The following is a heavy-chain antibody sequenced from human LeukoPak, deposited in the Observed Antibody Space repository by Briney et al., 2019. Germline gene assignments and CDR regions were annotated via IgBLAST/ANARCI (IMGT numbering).Heavy chain of an antibody. V-gene: IGHV4-4*07. Sequence: SETLSLTCTASGGSISSYYWSWIRQPAGKGLEWIGRIYTSGSTNYNPSLKSRVTISVDTSKNQFSLKLSSVTAADTAVYYCARLTTDLSAAGTLDYWGQGTLVTVSS. D-gene: IGHD6-13*01. CDR1: GGSISSYY. J-gene: IGHJ4*02. CDR2: IYTSGST. CDR3: ARLTTDLSAAGTLDY.